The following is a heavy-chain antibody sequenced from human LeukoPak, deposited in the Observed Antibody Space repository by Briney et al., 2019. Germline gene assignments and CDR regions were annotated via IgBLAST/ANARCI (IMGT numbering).Heavy chain of an antibody. Sequence: PSETLSLTCTVSGGSISSYYWSWIRQPPGKGLEWIGYIYYSGSTNYNPSLKSRVTISVDTSKNQFSLKLSSVTAADTAVYYCARVSILEWLLYGGFDYWGQGTLVTVSS. J-gene: IGHJ4*02. CDR3: ARVSILEWLLYGGFDY. D-gene: IGHD3-3*01. CDR2: IYYSGST. CDR1: GGSISSYY. V-gene: IGHV4-59*12.